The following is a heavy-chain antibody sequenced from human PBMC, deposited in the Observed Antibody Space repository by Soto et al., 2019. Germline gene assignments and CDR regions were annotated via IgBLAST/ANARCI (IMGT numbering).Heavy chain of an antibody. Sequence: EVQLVESGGGLVKPGGSLRLSCAASGFSFRSYYMNWVRQAPGRGLEWVSSISPSSSFLNYADSVKGRFTIPRDNAKSSVNLQMNSLRAEDTAVYYCATVGPDYGSGSPYYSDYWGQRTLVTVSS. CDR1: GFSFRSYY. CDR3: ATVGPDYGSGSPYYSDY. CDR2: ISPSSSFL. V-gene: IGHV3-21*06. D-gene: IGHD3-10*01. J-gene: IGHJ4*02.